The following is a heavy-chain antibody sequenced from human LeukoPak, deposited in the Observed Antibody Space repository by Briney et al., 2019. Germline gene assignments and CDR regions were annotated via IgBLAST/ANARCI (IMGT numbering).Heavy chain of an antibody. D-gene: IGHD2-8*01. CDR1: GDSISTYY. CDR3: ARVGELMVYAPHGPDDAFDI. J-gene: IGHJ3*02. V-gene: IGHV4-59*08. CDR2: IYYRVTS. Sequence: SETLSLTCTVSGDSISTYYWSWIRQPPGKGLEWIGYIYYRVTSDYNPSLKSRVTMSVDMSTRQISLKLSSVTAADTAVYYCARVGELMVYAPHGPDDAFDIWGQGTMVTVSS.